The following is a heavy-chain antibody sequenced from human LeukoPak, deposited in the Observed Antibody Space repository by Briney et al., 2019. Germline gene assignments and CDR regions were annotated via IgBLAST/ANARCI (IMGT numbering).Heavy chain of an antibody. D-gene: IGHD3-10*01. CDR3: ARASITMVRGVRNYYYYMDV. Sequence: GGSLRLSCAASGFTFSSYAMSWVRQAPGKGLEWVSAISGSGGSTYYADSVKGRFTISRDNAKNSLYLQMNSLRAEDTAVYYCARASITMVRGVRNYYYYMDVWGKGTTVTISS. CDR1: GFTFSSYA. J-gene: IGHJ6*03. CDR2: ISGSGGST. V-gene: IGHV3-23*01.